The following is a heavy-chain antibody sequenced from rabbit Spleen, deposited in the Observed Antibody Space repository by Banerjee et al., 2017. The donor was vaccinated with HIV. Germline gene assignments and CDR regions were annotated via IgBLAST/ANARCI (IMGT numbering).Heavy chain of an antibody. CDR3: VRGASSSGYYSL. CDR2: IDTNDGDT. CDR1: GVSFSGSSY. J-gene: IGHJ4*01. D-gene: IGHD1-1*01. Sequence: QEQLVESGGGLVKPGASLTLTCIASGVSFSGSSYMCWVRQAPGKGLEWIACIDTNDGDTDYANWPKGRFTISKTSSTTVTLQMTSLTAADTATYFCVRGASSSGYYSLWGPGTLVTVS. V-gene: IGHV1S45*01.